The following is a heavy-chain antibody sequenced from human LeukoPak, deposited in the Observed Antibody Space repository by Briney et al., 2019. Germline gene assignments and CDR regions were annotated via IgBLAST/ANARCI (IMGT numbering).Heavy chain of an antibody. CDR1: GGSFSGYF. J-gene: IGHJ4*02. V-gene: IGHV4-34*01. CDR3: AREKTTGYHDY. CDR2: INHSGST. Sequence: PSETLSLTCAVYGGSFSGYFWSWIRQPPGKGLEWIGEINHSGSTNYNPSLKSRVTISVDTSKNQFSLKLSSVTAADTAVYYCAREKTTGYHDYWGQGTLVTVSS. D-gene: IGHD3-9*01.